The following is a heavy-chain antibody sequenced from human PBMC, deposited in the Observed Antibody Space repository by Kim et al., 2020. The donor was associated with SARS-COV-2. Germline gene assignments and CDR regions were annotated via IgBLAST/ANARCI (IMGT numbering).Heavy chain of an antibody. CDR2: ISSSSSYI. J-gene: IGHJ4*02. CDR3: AREEGLLYAFDY. Sequence: GGSLRLSCAASGFTFSSYSMNWVRQAPGKGLEWVSSISSSSSYIYYADSVKGRFTISRDNAKNSLYLQMNSLRAEDTAVYYCAREEGLLYAFDYWGQGTLVTVSS. CDR1: GFTFSSYS. V-gene: IGHV3-21*01. D-gene: IGHD2-8*01.